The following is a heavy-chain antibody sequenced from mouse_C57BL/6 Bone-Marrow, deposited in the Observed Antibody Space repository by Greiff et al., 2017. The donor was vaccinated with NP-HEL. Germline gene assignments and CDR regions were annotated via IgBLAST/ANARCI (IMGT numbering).Heavy chain of an antibody. CDR3: ALRSAY. CDR1: GYTFTSYW. V-gene: IGHV1-7*01. J-gene: IGHJ2*01. Sequence: QVTLKVSGAELAKPGASVKLSCKASGYTFTSYWMHWVKQRPGQGLEWIGYINPRSGYTKYNQKFKDKAILPADKSSSTAYMQLSSLTYEDSAVYYCALRSAYWGKGTTLTVSS. CDR2: INPRSGYT.